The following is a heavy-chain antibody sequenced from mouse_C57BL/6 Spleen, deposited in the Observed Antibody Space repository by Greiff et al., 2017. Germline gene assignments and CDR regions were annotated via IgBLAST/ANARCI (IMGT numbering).Heavy chain of an antibody. V-gene: IGHV1-9*01. CDR1: GYTFTGYW. Sequence: QVQLKQSGAELMKPGASVKLSCKATGYTFTGYWIEWVKQRPGHGLEWIGEILPGSGSTNYNEKFKGKATFTAVTSSNTAYMQLSSLTTEDSAIYYCARRPRNWDAAWFAYWGQGTLVTVSA. D-gene: IGHD4-1*01. CDR2: ILPGSGST. CDR3: ARRPRNWDAAWFAY. J-gene: IGHJ3*01.